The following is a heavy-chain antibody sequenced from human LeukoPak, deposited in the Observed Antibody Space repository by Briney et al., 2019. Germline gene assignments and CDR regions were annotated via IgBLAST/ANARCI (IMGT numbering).Heavy chain of an antibody. CDR1: GGSFTGYY. Sequence: SETLSLTCAVYGGSFTGYYWSWVRQPPGKGLDWIGEINHSGSTNYNPSLKSRVTISVDTSKNQFSLHPNSVTAADTAVYYCAREVLLNYFDYWGQGTLVTVSS. J-gene: IGHJ4*02. D-gene: IGHD2-21*01. V-gene: IGHV4-34*01. CDR2: INHSGST. CDR3: AREVLLNYFDY.